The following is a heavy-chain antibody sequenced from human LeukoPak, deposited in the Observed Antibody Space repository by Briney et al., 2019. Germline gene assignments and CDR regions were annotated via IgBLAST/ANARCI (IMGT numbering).Heavy chain of an antibody. D-gene: IGHD3-3*01. CDR1: GYSFTSYW. Sequence: GESLKISCKGSGYSFTSYWIGWVRQMPGKGLEWMEIIYPGDSDTTYSPSFQGQVTISADKSISTAYLQWSSLKASDTAMYYCARSYYDFWSGYYPFDYWGQGTLVTVSS. J-gene: IGHJ4*02. V-gene: IGHV5-51*01. CDR2: IYPGDSDT. CDR3: ARSYYDFWSGYYPFDY.